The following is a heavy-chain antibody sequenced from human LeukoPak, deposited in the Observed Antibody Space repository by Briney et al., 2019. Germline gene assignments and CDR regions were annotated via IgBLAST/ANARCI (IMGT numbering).Heavy chain of an antibody. CDR1: GGIFSSHA. D-gene: IGHD2-21*02. CDR3: ARSSYCGGDCYAYGMDV. V-gene: IGHV1-69*04. CDR2: IIPVLGVV. J-gene: IGHJ6*02. Sequence: GSSVKVSCEASGGIFSSHAISWVRQAPGQGLEWMGRIIPVLGVVNYAQKFQGRVTITADKSTNTAYTELSSLRYEDTAVYYCARSSYCGGDCYAYGMDVWGQGTTAIVSS.